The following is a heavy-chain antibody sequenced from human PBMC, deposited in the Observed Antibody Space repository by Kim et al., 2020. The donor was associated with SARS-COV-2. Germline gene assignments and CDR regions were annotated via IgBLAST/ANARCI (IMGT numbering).Heavy chain of an antibody. J-gene: IGHJ6*02. V-gene: IGHV3-7*01. CDR2: IKQDGSEK. CDR3: ARNLGFHYGMDV. CDR1: GFTFSNYW. D-gene: IGHD3-10*01. Sequence: LSLTCAASGFTFSNYWMTWVRQAPGKGLEWVANIKQDGSEKYYVDSVKGRFTISRDNAKNSLYLQMNSLRAEDTAVYKCARNLGFHYGMDVWGQGTTVTVSS.